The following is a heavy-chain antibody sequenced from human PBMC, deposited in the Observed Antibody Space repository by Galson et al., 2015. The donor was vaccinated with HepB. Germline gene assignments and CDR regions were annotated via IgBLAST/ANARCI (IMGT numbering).Heavy chain of an antibody. V-gene: IGHV6-1*01. CDR2: TYFESQWYK. J-gene: IGHJ5*02. Sequence: SCAISGDSVSSDIASWNWTRQSPSRGLGWLGMTYFESQWYKGYAGAVKSRLTINADTSKNHFSLQLTSVSAADTAIYFCARPRGKAAVGSNSWFDPWGQGALVTVS. CDR3: ARPRGKAAVGSNSWFDP. CDR1: GDSVSSDIAS. D-gene: IGHD6-13*01.